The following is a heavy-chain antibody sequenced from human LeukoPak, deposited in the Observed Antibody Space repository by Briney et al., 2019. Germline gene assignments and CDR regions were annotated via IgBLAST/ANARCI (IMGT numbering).Heavy chain of an antibody. V-gene: IGHV3-30*18. D-gene: IGHD6-19*01. CDR1: GFTFSSYG. CDR2: ISYDGSNK. Sequence: GGSLRLSCAASGFTFSSYGMHWVRQAPGKGLEWVAVISYDGSNKYYADSVKGRFTISRDNSKNTLYLQMNSLRAEDTAVYYCAKDQGYSSGWSFDYWGQGTLATVSS. J-gene: IGHJ4*02. CDR3: AKDQGYSSGWSFDY.